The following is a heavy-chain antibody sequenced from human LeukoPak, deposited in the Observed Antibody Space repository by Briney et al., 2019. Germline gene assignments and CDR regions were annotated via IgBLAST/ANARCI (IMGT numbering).Heavy chain of an antibody. Sequence: PGGSLRLSCAASGFTFSSYAMSWVRQAPGKGPEWVSAISGSGGSTYYADSVKGRFTISRDNSKNTLYLQMNSLRAEDTAVYYCAKERIGEWELLESYYYYMDVWGKGTTDTVSS. CDR3: AKERIGEWELLESYYYYMDV. D-gene: IGHD1-26*01. V-gene: IGHV3-23*01. J-gene: IGHJ6*03. CDR1: GFTFSSYA. CDR2: ISGSGGST.